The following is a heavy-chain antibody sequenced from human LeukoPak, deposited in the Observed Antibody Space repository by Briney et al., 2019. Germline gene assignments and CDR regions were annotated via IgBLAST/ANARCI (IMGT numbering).Heavy chain of an antibody. CDR2: ISGSGGST. D-gene: IGHD4-17*01. J-gene: IGHJ3*02. CDR3: AKEFDYGDYESGSGAFDI. CDR1: GFIFSDYG. V-gene: IGHV3-23*01. Sequence: PGGSLRLSCAASGFIFSDYGMHWVRQAPGKGLEWVSAISGSGGSTYYADSVKGRFTISRDNSKNTLYLQMNSLRAEDTAVYYCAKEFDYGDYESGSGAFDIWGQGTMVTVSS.